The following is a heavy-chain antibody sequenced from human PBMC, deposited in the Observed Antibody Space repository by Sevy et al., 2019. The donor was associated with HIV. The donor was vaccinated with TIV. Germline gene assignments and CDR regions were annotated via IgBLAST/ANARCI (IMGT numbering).Heavy chain of an antibody. CDR2: IRQDGSEK. J-gene: IGHJ6*02. CDR1: GFTFRNFW. V-gene: IGHV3-7*01. CDR3: AKSYFGSGTSYGMDL. Sequence: GGSLRLSCAVSGFTFRNFWMSWVRQAPVKGLEWVANIRQDGSEKYYVDSVRGRFPISRDNAKNSLFLQLNSLRADDTAIYYCAKSYFGSGTSYGMDLWGRGTTVTVSS. D-gene: IGHD3-10*01.